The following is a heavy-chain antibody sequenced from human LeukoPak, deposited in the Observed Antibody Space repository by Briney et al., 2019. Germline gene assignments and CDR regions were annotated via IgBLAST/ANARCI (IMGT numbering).Heavy chain of an antibody. D-gene: IGHD5-12*01. Sequence: PGGSLRLSCVASGFTFSSYAMNWVRQAPGKGLDWVSGISDSGDSTYYADSMKGRFTISRDISKNTLYLQMTSLRAEDTAVYYCAKEGIDGSGYDLDYWGQGTRVTVSS. CDR2: ISDSGDST. CDR1: GFTFSSYA. V-gene: IGHV3-23*01. J-gene: IGHJ4*02. CDR3: AKEGIDGSGYDLDY.